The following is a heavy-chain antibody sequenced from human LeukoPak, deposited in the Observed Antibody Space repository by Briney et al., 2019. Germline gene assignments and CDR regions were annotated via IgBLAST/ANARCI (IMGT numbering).Heavy chain of an antibody. J-gene: IGHJ4*02. D-gene: IGHD3-22*01. CDR1: GGSISGGGYY. CDR3: ARHAPSDNSGFRSALDY. Sequence: SQTLSLTCTVSGGSISGGGYYWTWIRQHPGKGLEWIGYIYYSGSTDYNPSLKSRVTISVDTSKNQFSLKLSSVTAADTAVYYCARHAPSDNSGFRSALDYWGQGTLVTVSS. V-gene: IGHV4-31*03. CDR2: IYYSGST.